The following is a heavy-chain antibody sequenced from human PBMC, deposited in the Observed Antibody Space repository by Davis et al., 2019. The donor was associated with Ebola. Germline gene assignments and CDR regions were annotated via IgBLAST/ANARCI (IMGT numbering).Heavy chain of an antibody. CDR2: IRSKAYGGTT. V-gene: IGHV3-49*03. J-gene: IGHJ4*02. CDR3: TRGGTVVTVGTDY. CDR1: GFTFGDYA. Sequence: GGSLRLSRTASGFTFGDYAMSWFRQAPGKGLEWVGFIRSKAYGGTTEYAASVKGRFTISRDDSKSIAYLQMNSLKTEDTAVYYCTRGGTVVTVGTDYWGQGTLVTVSS. D-gene: IGHD4-23*01.